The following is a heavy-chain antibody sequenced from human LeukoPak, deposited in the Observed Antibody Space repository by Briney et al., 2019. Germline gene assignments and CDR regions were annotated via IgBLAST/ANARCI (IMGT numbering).Heavy chain of an antibody. CDR3: AGGSGLGMTAYFDY. V-gene: IGHV6-1*01. CDR2: TYYRSKWDN. D-gene: IGHD3-10*01. Sequence: SQTLSLTCAISGDSVSSNIAAWNWLRQSPSRGLEWLGRTYYRSKWDNDYAPSVKSRITINPDTSKNQFSLQLNSVTPEDTAVYYCAGGSGLGMTAYFDYWGQGSLVTVSS. J-gene: IGHJ4*02. CDR1: GDSVSSNIAA.